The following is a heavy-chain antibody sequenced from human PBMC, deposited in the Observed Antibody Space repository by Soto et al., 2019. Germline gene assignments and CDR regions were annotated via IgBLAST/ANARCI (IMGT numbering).Heavy chain of an antibody. J-gene: IGHJ4*02. Sequence: QVQLQESGPGPVKPSETLSLTCTVSGGSISSYYWSWIRQPPGKGLEWVWYIYYSGSTNYNPSLKSRVTLPVDTSKNQFSLKLSSVTAADTAVYYCARLWFGEPVDYWGQGTLVTVSS. CDR2: IYYSGST. CDR3: ARLWFGEPVDY. CDR1: GGSISSYY. V-gene: IGHV4-59*08. D-gene: IGHD3-10*01.